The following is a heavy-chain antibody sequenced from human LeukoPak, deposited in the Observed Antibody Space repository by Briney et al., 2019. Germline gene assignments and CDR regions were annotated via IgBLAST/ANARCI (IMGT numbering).Heavy chain of an antibody. D-gene: IGHD2-15*01. CDR1: GFTFSSFW. V-gene: IGHV3-7*01. J-gene: IGHJ4*02. CDR3: ARDRRYCSGGSCCFDYFFDY. Sequence: PGGSLRLSCAASGFTFSSFWMSWVRQAPGKGLEWVAHIKEDGSMQSYVDSVKGRFTISRDNAKNSVYLQMNSLRAEDTALYFCARDRRYCSGGSCCFDYFFDYWGQGTLVTVSS. CDR2: IKEDGSMQ.